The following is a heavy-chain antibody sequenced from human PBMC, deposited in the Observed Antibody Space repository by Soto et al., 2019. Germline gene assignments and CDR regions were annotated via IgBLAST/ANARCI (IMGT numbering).Heavy chain of an antibody. D-gene: IGHD3-22*01. Sequence: QVQLQESGPGLVKPSETLSLTCTVSGGSISTYYWSWIRQPPGKGLEWIGYIYYSGSTNYNPSLKSRVTISVDTSKNQFSLRLSSVTAADTGVYYCARDRGGYRYWGQGTLVTVSS. J-gene: IGHJ4*02. CDR3: ARDRGGYRY. CDR2: IYYSGST. V-gene: IGHV4-59*01. CDR1: GGSISTYY.